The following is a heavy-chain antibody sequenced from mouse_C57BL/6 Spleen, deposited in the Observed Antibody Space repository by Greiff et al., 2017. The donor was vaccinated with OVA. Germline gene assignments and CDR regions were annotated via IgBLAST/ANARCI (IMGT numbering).Heavy chain of an antibody. Sequence: VQLQQSGPELVKPGASVKISCKASGYTFTDYYMNWVKQSHGKSLEWIGDINPNNGGTSYNQKFKGKATLTVDKSSSTAYMELRSLTSEDSAVYYCARAGVSASYAMDYWGQGTSVTVSS. D-gene: IGHD6-1*01. CDR1: GYTFTDYY. J-gene: IGHJ4*01. CDR3: ARAGVSASYAMDY. CDR2: INPNNGGT. V-gene: IGHV1-26*01.